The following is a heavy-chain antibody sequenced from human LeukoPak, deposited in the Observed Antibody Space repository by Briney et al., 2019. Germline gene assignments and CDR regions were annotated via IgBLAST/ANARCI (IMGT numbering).Heavy chain of an antibody. J-gene: IGHJ4*02. D-gene: IGHD5-18*01. Sequence: AASVKVSCKASGYTFTGYYMHWVRQAPGQGLEWMGWINPNSGGTNYAQKFQGWVTMTRDTSISTAYMELSRLRSDDTAVYYCARSRGYSYGYEFDYWGQGTLVTVSS. CDR1: GYTFTGYY. V-gene: IGHV1-2*04. CDR3: ARSRGYSYGYEFDY. CDR2: INPNSGGT.